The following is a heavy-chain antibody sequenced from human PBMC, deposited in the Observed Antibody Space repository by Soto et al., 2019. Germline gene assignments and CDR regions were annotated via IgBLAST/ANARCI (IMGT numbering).Heavy chain of an antibody. D-gene: IGHD3-9*01. CDR1: GLTCGSYW. V-gene: IGHV3-7*01. J-gene: IGHJ4*01. Sequence: PGWYLRLGCAASGLTCGSYWMRWVRQAPGKGLEWLATIKWVASEKKYVDSVRGRFTMSRDNAKNSLYLQMDSLRAEDTAVYYCERDSGYFLWIYVHQYLDYLGHGTLVIVSS. CDR2: IKWVASEK. CDR3: ERDSGYFLWIYVHQYLDY.